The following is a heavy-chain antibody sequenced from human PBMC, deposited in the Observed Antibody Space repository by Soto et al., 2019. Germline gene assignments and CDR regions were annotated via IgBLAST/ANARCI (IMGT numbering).Heavy chain of an antibody. CDR3: AKAYRIVVVPAASYFFDF. CDR1: GFTFSSYA. D-gene: IGHD2-2*01. CDR2: ISGSDGST. J-gene: IGHJ4*02. V-gene: IGHV3-23*01. Sequence: GGSLRLSCAASGFTFSSYAMNWVRQAPGKGLEWVSAISGSDGSTYYADSVKGRFTISRDNSKNTLYLQMNSLRAEDTAVYYCAKAYRIVVVPAASYFFDFWGQGTLVTVSS.